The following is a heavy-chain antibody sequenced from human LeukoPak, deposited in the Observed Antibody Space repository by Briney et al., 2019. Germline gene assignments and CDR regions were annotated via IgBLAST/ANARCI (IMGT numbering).Heavy chain of an antibody. CDR1: GFTVSSNY. V-gene: IGHV3-66*01. J-gene: IGHJ4*02. Sequence: GGSLRLSCAASGFTVSSNYMSWVRQAPGKGLEWVSVIYSGGSTYYADSVKGRFTISRDNSKNTLYLQMNSLRAEDTAVYYCARDLYYYDSSGYSSGYYFDYWGQGTLVTVSS. CDR2: IYSGGST. D-gene: IGHD3-22*01. CDR3: ARDLYYYDSSGYSSGYYFDY.